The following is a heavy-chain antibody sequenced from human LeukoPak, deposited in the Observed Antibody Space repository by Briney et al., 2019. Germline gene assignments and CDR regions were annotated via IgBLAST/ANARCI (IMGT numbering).Heavy chain of an antibody. Sequence: GASVKVSCKASGGTFSSYAISWVRQAPGQGLEWMGWISAYNGNTNYAQKLQGRVTMTTDTSTSTAYMELRSLRSDDTAVYYCARVSPRITIFGVSSEDYFDYWGQGTLVTVSS. D-gene: IGHD3-3*01. V-gene: IGHV1-18*01. CDR3: ARVSPRITIFGVSSEDYFDY. J-gene: IGHJ4*02. CDR2: ISAYNGNT. CDR1: GGTFSSYA.